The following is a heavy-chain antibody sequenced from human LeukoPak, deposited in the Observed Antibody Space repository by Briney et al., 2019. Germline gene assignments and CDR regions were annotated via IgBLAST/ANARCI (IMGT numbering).Heavy chain of an antibody. V-gene: IGHV3-21*01. D-gene: IGHD1-7*01. CDR1: GITFSSYS. CDR3: ARDAGNYAFDI. J-gene: IGHJ3*02. CDR2: ISSSSSYI. Sequence: GGSLRLSCAASGITFSSYSMNWVRQAPGKGLEWVSSISSSSSYIYYADSVKGRFTISRDNAKNSLYLQMNSLRAEDTAVYYCARDAGNYAFDIWGQGTMVTVSS.